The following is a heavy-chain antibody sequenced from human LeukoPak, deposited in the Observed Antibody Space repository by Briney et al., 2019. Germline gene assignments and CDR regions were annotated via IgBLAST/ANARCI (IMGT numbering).Heavy chain of an antibody. CDR3: ARDDSSGWYDWYFDL. J-gene: IGHJ2*01. CDR1: GYTSTSYG. D-gene: IGHD6-19*01. Sequence: ASVKVSCTASGYTSTSYGISWVRQAPGQGLEWMGWISAYNGNTNYAQKLQGRVTMTTDTSTSTAYMELRSLRSDDTAVYYCARDDSSGWYDWYFDLWGRGTLVTVSS. CDR2: ISAYNGNT. V-gene: IGHV1-18*04.